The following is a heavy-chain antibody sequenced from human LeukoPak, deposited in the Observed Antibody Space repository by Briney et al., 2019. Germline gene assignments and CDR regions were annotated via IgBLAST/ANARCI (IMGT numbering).Heavy chain of an antibody. J-gene: IGHJ3*02. CDR2: MKWNGGST. CDR1: GLTFDHYY. V-gene: IGHV3-20*04. D-gene: IGHD6-25*01. CDR3: ARDLRHPDAFGI. Sequence: PGLTLRLSCASSGLTFDHYYMSWVRQPPAKGLESVFGMKWNGGSTGYAASVKGRFTISRDNAKNSLYLQMSSLRAEDTALYYCARDLRHPDAFGIWGEGTMVTVSS.